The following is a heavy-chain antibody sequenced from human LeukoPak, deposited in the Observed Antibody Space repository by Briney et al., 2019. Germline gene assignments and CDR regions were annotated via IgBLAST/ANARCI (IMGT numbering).Heavy chain of an antibody. Sequence: GASVKVSCKASGYTFTSYYMHWVRQAPGQGLEWMGIINPSGGSTNYAQKFQGRVTMSRDTSTNTVYMELSRLRSDDTAVYYCARGVGATWYYYMDVWGKGTTVTVSS. CDR3: ARGVGATWYYYMDV. CDR1: GYTFTSYY. J-gene: IGHJ6*03. V-gene: IGHV1-46*01. CDR2: INPSGGST. D-gene: IGHD1-26*01.